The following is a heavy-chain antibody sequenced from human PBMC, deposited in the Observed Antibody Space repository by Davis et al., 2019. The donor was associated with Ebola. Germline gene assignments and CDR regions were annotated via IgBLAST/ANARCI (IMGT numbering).Heavy chain of an antibody. CDR3: ARRIPAAETFDY. CDR1: GYSFIAHW. D-gene: IGHD6-13*01. J-gene: IGHJ4*02. Sequence: PGGSLRLSCKASGYSFIAHWIGWVRQMPGKGLEWMGIIYPGDSDTRYSPSFQGQVTISADKSISTAYLQWSSLKASDTAMYYYARRIPAAETFDYWGQGTLVTVSS. V-gene: IGHV5-51*01. CDR2: IYPGDSDT.